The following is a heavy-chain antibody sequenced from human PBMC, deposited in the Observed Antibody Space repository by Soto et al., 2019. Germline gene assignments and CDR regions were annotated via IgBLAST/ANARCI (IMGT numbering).Heavy chain of an antibody. CDR3: ARVLRYCSGGSCYSSDYYYMDV. CDR1: GGSISSYY. CDR2: IYYSGST. Sequence: SETLSLTCTVSGGSISSYYWSWIRQPPGKGLEWIGYIYYSGSTNYNPSLKSRVTISVDTSKNQFSLKLSSVTAADTAVYYCARVLRYCSGGSCYSSDYYYMDVWGKGTTVTVSS. D-gene: IGHD2-15*01. V-gene: IGHV4-59*08. J-gene: IGHJ6*03.